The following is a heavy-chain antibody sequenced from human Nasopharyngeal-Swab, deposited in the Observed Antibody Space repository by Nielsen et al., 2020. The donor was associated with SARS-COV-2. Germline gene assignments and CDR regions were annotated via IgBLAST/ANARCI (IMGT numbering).Heavy chain of an antibody. Sequence: GESLKISCKGSGYSFTSYWISWVRQMPGKGLEWIGRIDPSDSYTNYSPSFQGHVTISADKSISTAYLQWSSLKASDTAMYYCARSAAYCGGDCYSRGYYYYYYMDVWGKGTTVTVSS. CDR1: GYSFTSYW. V-gene: IGHV5-10-1*01. J-gene: IGHJ6*03. CDR2: IDPSDSYT. D-gene: IGHD2-21*02. CDR3: ARSAAYCGGDCYSRGYYYYYYMDV.